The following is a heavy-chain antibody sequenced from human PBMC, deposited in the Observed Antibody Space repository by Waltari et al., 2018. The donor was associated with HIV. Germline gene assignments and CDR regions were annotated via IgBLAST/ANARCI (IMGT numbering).Heavy chain of an antibody. CDR2: IYYSGST. V-gene: IGHV4-30-4*01. D-gene: IGHD6-19*01. CDR3: ARDGYSSGRDNWFDP. J-gene: IGHJ5*02. Sequence: QVQLQESGPGLVKPSQTLSLTCTVSGGSISSGDYYWSWIRQPPGKGLEWIGYIYYSGSTYYNPSLKRRVTISVDTSKNQFSLKLSSVTAADTAVYYCARDGYSSGRDNWFDPWGQGTLVTVSS. CDR1: GGSISSGDYY.